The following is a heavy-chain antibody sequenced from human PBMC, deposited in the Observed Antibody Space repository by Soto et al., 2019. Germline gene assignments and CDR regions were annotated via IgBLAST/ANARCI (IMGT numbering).Heavy chain of an antibody. CDR2: IIPMFGTA. V-gene: IGHV1-69*01. J-gene: IGHJ5*02. D-gene: IGHD2-15*01. Sequence: QVQLVQSGAEVKKPGSSVKVSCKSSGGTFSSYAFSWVRQAPGQGLEWMGGIIPMFGTANYAQKFQGRVTITADEYTRTAYMELSSLRFEDTAVYYCARDSLVVVAATPRWFDPWGQGTLVTVSS. CDR1: GGTFSSYA. CDR3: ARDSLVVVAATPRWFDP.